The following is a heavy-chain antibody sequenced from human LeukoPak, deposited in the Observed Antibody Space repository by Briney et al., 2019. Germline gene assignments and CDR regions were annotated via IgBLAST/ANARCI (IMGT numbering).Heavy chain of an antibody. CDR1: GFPFRSYW. V-gene: IGHV3-74*01. Sequence: GGSLRLSCAASGFPFRSYWMHWVRQAPGKGLVWVSRINSDRSSTTYADSVKGRFTISRDNAKNTLYLQMNSLRAEDTAVYYCARDWANYPGGYWGQGTLVTVSS. J-gene: IGHJ4*02. CDR2: INSDRSST. D-gene: IGHD1-7*01. CDR3: ARDWANYPGGY.